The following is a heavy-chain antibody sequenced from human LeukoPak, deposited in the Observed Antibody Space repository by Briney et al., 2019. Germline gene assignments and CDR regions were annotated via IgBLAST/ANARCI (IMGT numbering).Heavy chain of an antibody. Sequence: ASVKVSCKASGYTFTGYDMHWVRQAPGQGLEWMGWINPNRGGTNYAQKFQGRVTMTRDTSISTAYMELSRLRSDDTAVYYCARTPKARDAFDIWGQGTMVTVSS. D-gene: IGHD2-15*01. V-gene: IGHV1-2*02. J-gene: IGHJ3*02. CDR3: ARTPKARDAFDI. CDR2: INPNRGGT. CDR1: GYTFTGYD.